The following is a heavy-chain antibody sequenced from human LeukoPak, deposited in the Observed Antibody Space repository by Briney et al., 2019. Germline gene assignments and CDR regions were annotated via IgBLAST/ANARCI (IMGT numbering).Heavy chain of an antibody. V-gene: IGHV3-11*04. D-gene: IGHD3-3*01. CDR1: GFTFSDYY. J-gene: IGHJ3*02. CDR2: ISSSGSTI. Sequence: GGCLRLSCAASGFTFSDYYMSWIRQAPGKGLEWVSYISSSGSTIYYADSVKGRFTTSRDNAENSLYLQMNSLRVEDTAVYYCASDENYDFWSGTQGGAFDIWGQGTMVTVSS. CDR3: ASDENYDFWSGTQGGAFDI.